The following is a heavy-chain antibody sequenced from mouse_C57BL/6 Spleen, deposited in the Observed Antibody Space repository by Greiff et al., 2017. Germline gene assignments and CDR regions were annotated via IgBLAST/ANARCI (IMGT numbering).Heavy chain of an antibody. CDR1: GYAFTNYL. V-gene: IGHV1-54*01. D-gene: IGHD2-1*01. Sequence: QVQLQQSGAGLVRPGTSVKVSCKASGYAFTNYLIEWVKQRPGQGLEWIGVINPGSGGTNSNEKFKGKATLTADKSSSTAYMQLSSLTSEDSAVYFCARWSPQLRYFDVWGTGTTVTVSS. CDR2: INPGSGGT. J-gene: IGHJ1*03. CDR3: ARWSPQLRYFDV.